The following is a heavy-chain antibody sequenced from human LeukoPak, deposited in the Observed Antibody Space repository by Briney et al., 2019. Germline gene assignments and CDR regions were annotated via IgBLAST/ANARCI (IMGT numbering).Heavy chain of an antibody. D-gene: IGHD2-2*02. J-gene: IGHJ3*02. V-gene: IGHV3-15*01. CDR1: GFTFSNAW. Sequence: GGSLRLSCAASGFTFSNAWMSWVRQAPGKGLEWVGRIKSKTDGGTTDYAAPVKGRFTISRDDSKNTLYLQMNSLKTEDTAVYYCTTVVPAAISDAFVIWGQGTMVTVSS. CDR2: IKSKTDGGTT. CDR3: TTVVPAAISDAFVI.